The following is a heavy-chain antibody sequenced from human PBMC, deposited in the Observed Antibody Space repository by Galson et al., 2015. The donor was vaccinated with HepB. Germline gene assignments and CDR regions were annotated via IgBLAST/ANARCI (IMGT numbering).Heavy chain of an antibody. CDR2: IRSSSYI. J-gene: IGHJ4*02. V-gene: IGHV3-21*01. Sequence: SLRLSCEASGFTFSSYSMNWVRQAPGKGLEWVSSIRSSSYIYYADSVKGRFTISRDNAKNSLYLQMNRLRAEDTAVYYCARDDYWGQGTLVTVSS. CDR1: GFTFSSYS. CDR3: ARDDY.